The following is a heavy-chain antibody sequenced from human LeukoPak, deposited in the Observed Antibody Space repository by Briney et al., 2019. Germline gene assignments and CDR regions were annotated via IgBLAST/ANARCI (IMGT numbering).Heavy chain of an antibody. CDR1: GGSISSTY. Sequence: SETLSLTYTVTGGSISSTYWSWIRQTPGKGLEWIGYIYYSGSTNYNPSLKSRVTISVDTSKNQFSLKLSSVTAADTAVYYCARHGPPRAGWGRKYYYMDVWGKGTTVTISS. D-gene: IGHD3-16*01. CDR3: ARHGPPRAGWGRKYYYMDV. J-gene: IGHJ6*03. V-gene: IGHV4-59*01. CDR2: IYYSGST.